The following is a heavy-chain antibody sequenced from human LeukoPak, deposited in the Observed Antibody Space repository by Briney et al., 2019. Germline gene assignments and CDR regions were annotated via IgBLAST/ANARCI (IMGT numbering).Heavy chain of an antibody. CDR3: ARDPQGCSSTSCRDYYYYYGMDV. V-gene: IGHV3-21*01. CDR1: GFTFSSYS. Sequence: EVSLSLSCAASGFTFSSYSMNSVRQAPGTRLEWVSSISSSSSYIYYADSVKGRFTISRDNAKNSLYLQMNSLRAEDTAVYYCARDPQGCSSTSCRDYYYYYGMDVWGQGTTVTVSS. CDR2: ISSSSSYI. J-gene: IGHJ6*02. D-gene: IGHD2-2*01.